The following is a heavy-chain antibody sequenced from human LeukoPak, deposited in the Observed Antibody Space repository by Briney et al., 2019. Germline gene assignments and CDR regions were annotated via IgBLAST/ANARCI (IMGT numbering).Heavy chain of an antibody. J-gene: IGHJ6*02. V-gene: IGHV4-4*02. CDR3: ATAPILRCEAGEQYKYGMDV. CDR2: VYHNGTP. Sequence: WMGWVRQSPGKGLEWIGEVYHNGTPNYNPSLKSRVAISANTFKNHFSLKLTSVTAADTAVYYCATAPILRCEAGEQYKYGMDVWGQGTTVIVSS. CDR1: W. D-gene: IGHD2-2*02.